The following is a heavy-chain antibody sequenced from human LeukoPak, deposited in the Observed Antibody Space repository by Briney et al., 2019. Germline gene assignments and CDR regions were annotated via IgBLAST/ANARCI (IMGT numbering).Heavy chain of an antibody. CDR2: INHSGST. CDR3: ARGIGWPYFDY. Sequence: SETLSLTCAVYGGSFSGYYWSWIRQPPGKGLEWIGEINHSGSTNYNPSLKSRVTISVDASKNQFSLQLNSVTPEDTAVYYCARGIGWPYFDYWGQGTLVTVSS. D-gene: IGHD5-24*01. CDR1: GGSFSGYY. J-gene: IGHJ4*02. V-gene: IGHV4-34*01.